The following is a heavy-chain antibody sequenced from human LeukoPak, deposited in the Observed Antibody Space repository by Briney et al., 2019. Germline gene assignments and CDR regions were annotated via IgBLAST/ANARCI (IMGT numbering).Heavy chain of an antibody. CDR3: AKSPLEGSGWYEYWFDP. Sequence: PGGSLGLSCAASGFTFSSYGMHWVRQAPGKGLEWVAVISYGGSNKYYADSVKGRFTISRDNSKNTLYLQMNSLRAEDTAVYYCAKSPLEGSGWYEYWFDPWGQGTLVTVSS. V-gene: IGHV3-30*18. J-gene: IGHJ5*02. D-gene: IGHD6-19*01. CDR2: ISYGGSNK. CDR1: GFTFSSYG.